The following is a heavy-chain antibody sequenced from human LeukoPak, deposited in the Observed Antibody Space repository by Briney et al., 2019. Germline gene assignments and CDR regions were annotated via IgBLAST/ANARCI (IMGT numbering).Heavy chain of an antibody. CDR2: IYPGDSDT. J-gene: IGHJ4*02. D-gene: IGHD3-22*01. Sequence: GESLKISCKGSGYSFTSYWIGWVRQMPGRGLEWMGIIYPGDSDTRYSPSFQGQVTISADKSISTAFLQWSSLKASDTAMYYCASSPYYYDGSGPFEYWGQGTRVTVSS. CDR1: GYSFTSYW. V-gene: IGHV5-51*01. CDR3: ASSPYYYDGSGPFEY.